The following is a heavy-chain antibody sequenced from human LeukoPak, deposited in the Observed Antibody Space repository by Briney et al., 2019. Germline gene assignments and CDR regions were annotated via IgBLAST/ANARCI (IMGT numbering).Heavy chain of an antibody. CDR1: GFTFSSYN. CDR2: ITSDSRYM. D-gene: IGHD1-26*01. V-gene: IGHV3-21*04. J-gene: IGHJ4*02. CDR3: AKDRSIGTYYTFDH. Sequence: GGSLRLSCAASGFTFSSYNMNWVRQAPGKGLEWVSSITSDSRYMYYADSVKGRFTVSRDNSNNRLYLQMSGLTAADTAVYYCAKDRSIGTYYTFDHWGQGTLVTVSS.